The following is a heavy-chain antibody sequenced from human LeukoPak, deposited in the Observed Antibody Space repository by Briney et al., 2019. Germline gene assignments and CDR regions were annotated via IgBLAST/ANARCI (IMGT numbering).Heavy chain of an antibody. CDR2: ISSSGSTI. Sequence: GGSLRLSCAASGFTFSDYYMSWIRQAPGKGLEWVSYISSSGSTIYYADSVKGRFTISRDNAKNSLYLQMNSLRAEDTAVYYCASPFIPDSSGWYTLDYWGQGTLVTVSS. CDR1: GFTFSDYY. D-gene: IGHD6-19*01. J-gene: IGHJ4*02. CDR3: ASPFIPDSSGWYTLDY. V-gene: IGHV3-11*01.